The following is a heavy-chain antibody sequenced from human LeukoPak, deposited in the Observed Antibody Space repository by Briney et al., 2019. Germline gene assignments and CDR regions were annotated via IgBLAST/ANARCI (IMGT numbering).Heavy chain of an antibody. CDR3: ARGGCSSTSCYREYNWFDP. D-gene: IGHD2-2*02. V-gene: IGHV4-59*10. J-gene: IGHJ5*02. CDR1: GGSFSGYY. CDR2: IYTSGST. Sequence: PSETLSLTCAVYGGSFSGYYWSWIRQPAGKGLEWIGRIYTSGSTNYNPSLKSRVTMSVDTSKNQFSLKLSSVTAADTAVYYCARGGCSSTSCYREYNWFDPWGQGTLVTVSS.